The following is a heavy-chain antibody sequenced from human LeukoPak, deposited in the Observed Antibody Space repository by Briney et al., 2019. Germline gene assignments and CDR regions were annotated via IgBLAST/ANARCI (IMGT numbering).Heavy chain of an antibody. CDR3: ARDYGDHPYPEVTLDQ. Sequence: GGSLRLSCAASGFTFSSYGMHWVRQAPGKGLEWVAFIRYDGSNKYYADSVKGRFTISRDNAKKSTYLQMHRVRVEDTAVYYCARDYGDHPYPEVTLDQWGQGTLVTVSS. J-gene: IGHJ4*02. CDR1: GFTFSSYG. D-gene: IGHD2-21*01. V-gene: IGHV3-30*02. CDR2: IRYDGSNK.